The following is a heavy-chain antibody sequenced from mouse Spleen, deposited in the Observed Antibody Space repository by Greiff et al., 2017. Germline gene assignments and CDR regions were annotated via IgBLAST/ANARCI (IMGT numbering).Heavy chain of an antibody. CDR1: GYTFTDYY. CDR3: ARGGSTMITPFAY. J-gene: IGHJ3*01. Sequence: VQLQQSGPVLVKPGASVKMSCKASGYTFTDYYMNWVKQSHGKSLEWIGVINPYNGGTSYNQKFKGKATLTVDKSSSTAYMELNSLTSEDSAVYYCARGGSTMITPFAYWGQGTLVTVSA. D-gene: IGHD2-4*01. V-gene: IGHV1-19*01. CDR2: INPYNGGT.